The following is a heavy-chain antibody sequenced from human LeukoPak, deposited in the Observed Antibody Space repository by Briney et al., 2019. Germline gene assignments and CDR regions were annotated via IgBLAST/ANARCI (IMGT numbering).Heavy chain of an antibody. Sequence: PSETLSLTCTVSGGSISSYYWSWIRQPAGKGLEWIGRIYTSGSTNYNPSLKSRVTMSVDTSKNQFSLKLSSVTAADTAVYYCARNIAVAGRGDYMDVWGKGTTVTISS. V-gene: IGHV4-4*07. D-gene: IGHD6-19*01. CDR2: IYTSGST. CDR3: ARNIAVAGRGDYMDV. J-gene: IGHJ6*03. CDR1: GGSISSYY.